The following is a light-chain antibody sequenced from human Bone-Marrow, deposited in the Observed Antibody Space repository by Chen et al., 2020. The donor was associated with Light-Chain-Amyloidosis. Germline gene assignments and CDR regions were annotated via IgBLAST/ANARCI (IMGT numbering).Light chain of an antibody. CDR2: SSS. J-gene: IGKJ1*01. CDR3: QQYENWPRT. CDR1: QSVSGN. Sequence: DIVMTQSPATLSVSPGERATLFCRASQSVSGNLACYQQRPGQAPRLLIHSSSTRATGVPARFSGSGFGTDFTLIISSSQSDDFAIYYCQQYENWPRTFGQGTKV. V-gene: IGKV3-15*01.